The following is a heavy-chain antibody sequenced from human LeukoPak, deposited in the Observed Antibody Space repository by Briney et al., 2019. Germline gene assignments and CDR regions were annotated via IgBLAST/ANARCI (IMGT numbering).Heavy chain of an antibody. V-gene: IGHV4-61*02. CDR2: IYTSGST. D-gene: IGHD4-17*01. J-gene: IGHJ6*03. CDR1: GGSISSGSYH. Sequence: SQTLSLTCTVSGGSISSGSYHWSWIRQPAGKGLEWIGRIYTSGSTNYNPSLKSRVTISVDTSKNQFSLKLSSVTAADTAVYYCARVNGDYTFYYMDVWGKGTTVTVSS. CDR3: ARVNGDYTFYYMDV.